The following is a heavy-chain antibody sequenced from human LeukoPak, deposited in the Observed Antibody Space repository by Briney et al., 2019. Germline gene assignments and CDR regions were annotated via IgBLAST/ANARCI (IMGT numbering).Heavy chain of an antibody. J-gene: IGHJ4*02. CDR1: GGSISSYY. CDR2: IYTSGST. Sequence: SETLSLTCTVSGGSISSYYWSWIRQPAGKGLEWIGRIYTSGSTNYNPSLKSRVTMSVDTSKNQFSLKLSSVTAADTAVYYCAKDSSGYYWGQDDYWGQGTLVTVSS. CDR3: AKDSSGYYWGQDDY. D-gene: IGHD3-22*01. V-gene: IGHV4-4*07.